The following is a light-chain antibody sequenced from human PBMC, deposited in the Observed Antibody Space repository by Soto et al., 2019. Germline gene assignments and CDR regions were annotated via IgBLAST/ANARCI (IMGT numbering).Light chain of an antibody. Sequence: QSALTQPASVSGSPGQSITISCTGTSSDIGGYDYVSWYQQRPGKAPKLMIYEVRYRPSGVSNRFSGSKSGNTASLTISWLHAEDEAYYYCCSYTRTSNHYFFGSWTKLTVL. CDR3: CSYTRTSNHYF. CDR2: EVR. CDR1: SSDIGGYDY. J-gene: IGLJ1*01. V-gene: IGLV2-14*01.